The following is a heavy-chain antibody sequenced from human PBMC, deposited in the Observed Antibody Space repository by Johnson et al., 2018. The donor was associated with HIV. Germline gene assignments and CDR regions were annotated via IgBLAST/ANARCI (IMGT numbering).Heavy chain of an antibody. Sequence: EVQLVESGGGLVQPGGSLRLSCAASGFTVSSNYMSWVRQAPGKGLEWVSVIYSGGSTYYADSVKGRFTISRDNSKNTLYLQMNSLRAEDTAVYYCAKDQSYYDSSAPHDAFDIWGQGTMVTVSS. CDR1: GFTVSSNY. CDR3: AKDQSYYDSSAPHDAFDI. CDR2: IYSGGST. D-gene: IGHD3-22*01. J-gene: IGHJ3*02. V-gene: IGHV3-66*01.